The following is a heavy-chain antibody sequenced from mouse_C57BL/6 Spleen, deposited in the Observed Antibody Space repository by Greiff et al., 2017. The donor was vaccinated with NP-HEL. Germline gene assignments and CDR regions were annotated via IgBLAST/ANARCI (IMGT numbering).Heavy chain of an antibody. D-gene: IGHD3-2*02. CDR1: GYTFTSYW. V-gene: IGHV1-64*01. CDR2: IHPNSGST. J-gene: IGHJ2*01. Sequence: QVQLQQPGAELVKPGASVKLSCKASGYTFTSYWMHWVKQRPGQGLEWIGMIHPNSGSTNYNEKLKSKATLTVDKSSSTAYMQLSSLTSEDSAVYYCARFAQTAQATLVDYWGQGTTLTVSS. CDR3: ARFAQTAQATLVDY.